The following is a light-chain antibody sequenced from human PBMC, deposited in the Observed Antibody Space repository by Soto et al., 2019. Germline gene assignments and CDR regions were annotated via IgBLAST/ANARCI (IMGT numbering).Light chain of an antibody. CDR1: QSIGRY. V-gene: IGKV1-39*01. CDR2: AAS. CDR3: QQSFSTLLT. Sequence: DIQMTQSPSSLSASVGDRVTITCRASQSIGRYLNWFQQKPGKTPKLLIYAASSLQSGVSSRFSGSGSGTDFTLTISSLQPEDFATYYCQQSFSTLLTFGGGTKVEIK. J-gene: IGKJ4*01.